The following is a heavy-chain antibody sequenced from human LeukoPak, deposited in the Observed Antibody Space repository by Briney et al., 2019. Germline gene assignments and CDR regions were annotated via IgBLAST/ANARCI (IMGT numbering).Heavy chain of an antibody. CDR2: MNPNSGNT. Sequence: GASVKVSCKASGYTFNSYDINWVRQATGQGLEWMGWMNPNSGNTGYAQKFQGRVTMTKNNSIGTAYMELSSLRSEDTAVYYCARALSWTTESYYYMDVWGKGTTVTVSS. J-gene: IGHJ6*03. CDR1: GYTFNSYD. V-gene: IGHV1-8*01. CDR3: ARALSWTTESYYYMDV. D-gene: IGHD3/OR15-3a*01.